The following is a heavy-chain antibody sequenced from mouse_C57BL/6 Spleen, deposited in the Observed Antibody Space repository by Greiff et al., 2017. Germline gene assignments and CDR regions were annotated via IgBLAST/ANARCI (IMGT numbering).Heavy chain of an antibody. D-gene: IGHD1-1*01. Sequence: EVQLVESGGGLVKPGGSLKLSCAASGFTFSSYTMSWVRQTPEKRLEWVATISGGGGNTYYPDSVKGRFTISRDNAQNTLYLQMSSLRSEDTALYYCARQGAQYYGSRAWFAYWGQGTLVTVSA. CDR3: ARQGAQYYGSRAWFAY. CDR2: ISGGGGNT. CDR1: GFTFSSYT. J-gene: IGHJ3*01. V-gene: IGHV5-9*01.